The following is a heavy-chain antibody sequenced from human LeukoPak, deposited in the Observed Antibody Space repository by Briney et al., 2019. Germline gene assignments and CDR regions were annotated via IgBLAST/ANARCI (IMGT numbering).Heavy chain of an antibody. Sequence: GGSLRLSCAASGFTFDDYAMHWVRQAPGKGLEWVSGISWNSGSIGYADSVKGRFTISRDNSKNTLYLQMNSLRAEDTAVYYCAREYGTYYMDVWGKGTTVTVSS. CDR2: ISWNSGSI. D-gene: IGHD4-17*01. CDR3: AREYGTYYMDV. J-gene: IGHJ6*03. V-gene: IGHV3-9*01. CDR1: GFTFDDYA.